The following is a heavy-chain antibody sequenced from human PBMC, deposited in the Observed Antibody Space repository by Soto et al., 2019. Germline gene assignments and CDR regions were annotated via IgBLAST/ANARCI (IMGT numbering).Heavy chain of an antibody. CDR2: INAGNGNT. J-gene: IGHJ5*02. D-gene: IGHD2-2*02. CDR1: GYTFTSHA. V-gene: IGHV1-3*01. CDR3: ARSVGYCSSTSCYTGAGPGWFDP. Sequence: ASVKVSCKASGYTFTSHAMHWVRQAPGQRLEWMGWINAGNGNTKYSQKFQGRVTITRDTSASTAYMELSSLRSEDTAVYYCARSVGYCSSTSCYTGAGPGWFDPWGQGTLVTVSS.